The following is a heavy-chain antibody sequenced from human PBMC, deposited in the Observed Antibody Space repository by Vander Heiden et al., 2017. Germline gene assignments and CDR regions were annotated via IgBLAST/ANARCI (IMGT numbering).Heavy chain of an antibody. CDR3: AKDPYSYGYDIVTYFDC. CDR1: GFPLSGYA. D-gene: IGHD5-12*01. J-gene: IGHJ4*02. V-gene: IGHV3-23*01. CDR2: ISGTGNTA. Sequence: EVKLLESGGGLVQPGGSLRLSCVGSGFPLSGYAMSWVRQTPAKGLEWVAAISGTGNTANYADSVKGRFTISRDNSKNMLFLDMNSLRAEDTGVYFCAKDPYSYGYDIVTYFDCWGQGTQVTVSS.